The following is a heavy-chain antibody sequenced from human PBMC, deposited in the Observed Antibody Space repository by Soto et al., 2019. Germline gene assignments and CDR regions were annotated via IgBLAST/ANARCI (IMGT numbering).Heavy chain of an antibody. V-gene: IGHV1-18*01. CDR3: ARSYFIRVLRYFDRFDP. CDR2: ISAYSGNT. J-gene: IGHJ5*02. Sequence: QVQLVQSGAEVKKPGASVKVSCKASGYTFTSYGISWVRQAPGQGLEWMGWISAYSGNTNYAQKLQGRVTMTTDTSTSTAYMELRSLRSDDTAVYYCARSYFIRVLRYFDRFDPWGQGTLVTVSS. CDR1: GYTFTSYG. D-gene: IGHD3-9*01.